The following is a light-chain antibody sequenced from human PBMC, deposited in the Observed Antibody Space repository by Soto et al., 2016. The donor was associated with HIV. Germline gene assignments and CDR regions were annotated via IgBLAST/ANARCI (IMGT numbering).Light chain of an antibody. Sequence: SYVLTQPPSVSAAPGQTATITCAGNNIGRKSVYWYQVKPGQAPVLAVYDDSDRPSGIPERFSGSNSGNTATLTISRVEVGDEADYYCQVWNNSNDHPYVFGTGTKVTVL. V-gene: IGLV3-21*02. CDR1: NIGRKS. CDR2: DDS. J-gene: IGLJ1*01. CDR3: QVWNNSNDHPYV.